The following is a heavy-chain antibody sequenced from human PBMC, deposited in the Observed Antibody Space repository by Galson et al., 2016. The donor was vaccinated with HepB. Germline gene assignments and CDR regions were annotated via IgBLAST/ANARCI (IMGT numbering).Heavy chain of an antibody. CDR2: ISGSGTTI. J-gene: IGHJ4*02. V-gene: IGHV3-48*02. D-gene: IGHD4-11*01. CDR1: GFTFKSFS. Sequence: SLRLSCAASGFTFKSFSMNWVRQAPGKGLEWLSYISGSGTTIYYADSVKGRLTISRDNAKNSLHPQMNSLSDEDTAVYYCARDSATVSPEIRDYFAYWGQGTLVTVSS. CDR3: ARDSATVSPEIRDYFAY.